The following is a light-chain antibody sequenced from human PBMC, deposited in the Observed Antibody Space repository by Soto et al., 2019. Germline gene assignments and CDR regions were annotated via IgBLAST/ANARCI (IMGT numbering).Light chain of an antibody. CDR1: NSNIGSNP. V-gene: IGLV1-44*01. CDR3: ASWDDSLNGPV. Sequence: QSALTQPPSASGTPGQKVTISCSGGNSNIGSNPVNWYQQVPGTAPRLLVYSNNQWPSGVPDRFSGSKSGTSASLAISGLQSEDEADYYCASWDDSLNGPVFGGGTKVTVL. CDR2: SNN. J-gene: IGLJ3*02.